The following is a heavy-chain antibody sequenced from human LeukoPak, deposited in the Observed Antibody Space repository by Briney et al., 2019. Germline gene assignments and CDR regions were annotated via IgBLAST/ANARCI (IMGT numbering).Heavy chain of an antibody. CDR1: GGSISSGGYY. Sequence: PSEILSLTCTVSGGSISSGGYYWSWIRQPPGKGLEWIGYIYHSGSTYYNPSLKSRVTISVDRSKNQFSLKLSSVTAADTAVYYCARDPSIAADEDDAFDIWGQGTMVTVSS. J-gene: IGHJ3*02. CDR3: ARDPSIAADEDDAFDI. V-gene: IGHV4-30-2*01. CDR2: IYHSGST. D-gene: IGHD6-13*01.